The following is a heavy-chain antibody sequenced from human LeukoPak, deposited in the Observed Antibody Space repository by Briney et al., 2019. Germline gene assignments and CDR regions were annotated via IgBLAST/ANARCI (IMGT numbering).Heavy chain of an antibody. D-gene: IGHD5-12*01. CDR3: AKGQGGYSGYDYLDY. J-gene: IGHJ4*02. CDR1: GGSFSGYY. V-gene: IGHV4-34*01. Sequence: SETLSLTCAVYGGSFSGYYWSWIRQPPGKGLEWIGEINHSGSTNYNPSLKSRVTISVDTSKNQFSLKLSSVTAADTAVYYCAKGQGGYSGYDYLDYWGQGTLVTVSS. CDR2: INHSGST.